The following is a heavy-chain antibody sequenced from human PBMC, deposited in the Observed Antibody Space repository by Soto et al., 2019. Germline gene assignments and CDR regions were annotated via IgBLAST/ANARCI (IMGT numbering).Heavy chain of an antibody. J-gene: IGHJ4*02. CDR1: GFTLSSDW. CDR3: ARARGYSYGYFDY. D-gene: IGHD5-18*01. V-gene: IGHV3-74*01. Sequence: EVQLVESGGGLVQPGGSLRLSCAASGFTLSSDWMHWVRHAPGKGLVWVSCINSDGRSISYGVSVKGRFTISRDNAKNTLYLQINRLRAEDTPVYYCARARGYSYGYFDYWGQGTLVTVSS. CDR2: INSDGRSI.